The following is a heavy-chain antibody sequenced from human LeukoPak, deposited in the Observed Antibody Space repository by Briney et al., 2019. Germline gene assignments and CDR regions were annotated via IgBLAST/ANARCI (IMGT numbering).Heavy chain of an antibody. CDR3: ARMSGYCSGGSCYGNNWFDP. J-gene: IGHJ5*02. CDR1: GGTFSSYA. CDR2: IIPIFGTA. Sequence: SVKVSCKASGGTFSSYAISGVRQAPGQGLEWMGGIIPIFGTANYAQKFQGRVTITADESTSTAYMELSSLRSEDTAVYYCARMSGYCSGGSCYGNNWFDPWGQGTLVTVSS. V-gene: IGHV1-69*13. D-gene: IGHD2-15*01.